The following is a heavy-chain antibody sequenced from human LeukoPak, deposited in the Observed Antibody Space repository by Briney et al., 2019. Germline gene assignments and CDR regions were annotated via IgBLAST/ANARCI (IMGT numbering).Heavy chain of an antibody. V-gene: IGHV3-74*01. CDR2: INSDGSST. Sequence: GSPRLSCAASGFSFSNYWVHWVRQGPGKGLVWVSRINSDGSSTSYADSVKRRFTISRDNAKNTLYLQMNSLRADDTAVYYCTRGRLGELSPFDYWGQGSLGSVSS. CDR3: TRGRLGELSPFDY. CDR1: GFSFSNYW. J-gene: IGHJ4*02. D-gene: IGHD3-16*02.